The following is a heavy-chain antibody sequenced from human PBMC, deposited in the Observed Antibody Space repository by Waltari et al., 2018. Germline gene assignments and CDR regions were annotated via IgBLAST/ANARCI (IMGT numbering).Heavy chain of an antibody. V-gene: IGHV1-24*01. Sequence: QVQLVQSGAEVKKPGASVKVSCKVSGYTLTELSMHWVRQAPGKGLEWMGVCYPEDGETIHTQKFLGRVTMTEDTSTDTAYMERSSRRAEDTAVYYCATGGSGELPDYWGQGTLVTVSS. D-gene: IGHD3-10*01. CDR3: ATGGSGELPDY. J-gene: IGHJ4*02. CDR1: GYTLTELS. CDR2: CYPEDGET.